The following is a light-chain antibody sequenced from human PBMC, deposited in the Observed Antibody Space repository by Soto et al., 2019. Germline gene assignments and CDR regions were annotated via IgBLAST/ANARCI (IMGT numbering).Light chain of an antibody. CDR3: QQYNSYPYT. V-gene: IGKV1-5*03. CDR2: KAS. J-gene: IGKJ2*01. CDR1: QSIRNW. Sequence: DIQMTQSPSTLSASVGDRVTITCRASQSIRNWLAWYQQKPRKAPKLLIYKASSLQSGVPSRFSGGGSETEFTLTISSLQPDDFATYYCQQYNSYPYTFGQGTKLEIK.